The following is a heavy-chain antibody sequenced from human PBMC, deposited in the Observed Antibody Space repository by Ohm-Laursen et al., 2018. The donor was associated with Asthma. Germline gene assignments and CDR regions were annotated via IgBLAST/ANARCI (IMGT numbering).Heavy chain of an antibody. J-gene: IGHJ6*02. CDR3: AGVVVPAVPYYYYYGMDV. CDR1: GGSFSGYY. Sequence: SQTLSLTCAVYGGSFSGYYWSWIRQPPGKGLEWIGEINHSGSTNYNPSLKSRVTISVDTSKNQFSLKLSSVTAADTAVYYCAGVVVPAVPYYYYYGMDVWGQGTTVTVSS. V-gene: IGHV4-34*01. CDR2: INHSGST. D-gene: IGHD2-2*01.